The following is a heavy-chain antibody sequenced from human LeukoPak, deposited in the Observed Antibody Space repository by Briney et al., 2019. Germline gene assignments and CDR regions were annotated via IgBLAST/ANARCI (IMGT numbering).Heavy chain of an antibody. Sequence: SGTLSLTCAVSGGSISSSNWWSWVRQPPGKGLEWIGEIYHSGSTNYNPSLKSRVTISVDKSKNQFSLKLSSVTAADTAVYYCARSPGNSYGDYYFDYWGQGTLVTVSS. CDR3: ARSPGNSYGDYYFDY. D-gene: IGHD4-17*01. J-gene: IGHJ4*02. CDR1: GGSISSSNW. CDR2: IYHSGST. V-gene: IGHV4-4*02.